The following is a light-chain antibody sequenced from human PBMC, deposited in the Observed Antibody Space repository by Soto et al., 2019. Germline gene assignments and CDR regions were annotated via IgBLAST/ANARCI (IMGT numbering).Light chain of an antibody. J-gene: IGLJ2*01. V-gene: IGLV1-44*01. Sequence: QSVLTQPPSASGPPGQRVTISCSGDRSNVGANTVNWYQHLPGTAPRVVIYSNRQRPSGVPDRFSGSKSGTSASLAISGLQSEDEADYYCASWDDRLEGVIFGGGTKLTV. CDR2: SNR. CDR1: RSNVGANT. CDR3: ASWDDRLEGVI.